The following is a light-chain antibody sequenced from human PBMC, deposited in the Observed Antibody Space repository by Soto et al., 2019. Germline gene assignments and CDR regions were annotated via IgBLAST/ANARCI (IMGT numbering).Light chain of an antibody. CDR2: DAA. CDR3: QQYDSLPPT. J-gene: IGKJ4*01. V-gene: IGKV1-33*01. Sequence: DIQLTHSPSSLSASVGDRVTITCQASQDINRYVNWYQQQLGKAPKLLMFDAATLESGVPSRFSGSGSGTEFTLTISSLQPEDFATYFCQQYDSLPPTFGGGTKVDIK. CDR1: QDINRY.